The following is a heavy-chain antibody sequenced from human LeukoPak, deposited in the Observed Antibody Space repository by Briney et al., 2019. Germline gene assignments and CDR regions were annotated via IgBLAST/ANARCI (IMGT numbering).Heavy chain of an antibody. Sequence: GGSLRLSCAPSRFSFRNYAMTWVRQAPGRGLEWVSTISADGRSTHYADSVRGRLTISRDNSKNMLYLQMNSLRAEDTALYYCAKDLGRDGDEIFDYWGQGTLVTVSS. CDR3: AKDLGRDGDEIFDY. V-gene: IGHV3-23*01. CDR1: RFSFRNYA. D-gene: IGHD3-16*01. CDR2: ISADGRST. J-gene: IGHJ4*02.